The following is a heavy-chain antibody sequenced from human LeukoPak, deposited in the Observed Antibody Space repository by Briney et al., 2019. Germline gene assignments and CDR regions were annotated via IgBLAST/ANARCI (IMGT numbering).Heavy chain of an antibody. CDR3: ARKRGVGVDTNAFDM. Sequence: GASVTVSCKASGFTITGYYMHWVRQAPGQGREWMGWINPNNDGSVYAQKFQGRVTMTRDTSINTVYMELYRLKSDDTAVYYCARKRGVGVDTNAFDMWGQGTMVTVSS. CDR1: GFTITGYY. D-gene: IGHD1-26*01. V-gene: IGHV1-2*02. J-gene: IGHJ3*02. CDR2: INPNNDGS.